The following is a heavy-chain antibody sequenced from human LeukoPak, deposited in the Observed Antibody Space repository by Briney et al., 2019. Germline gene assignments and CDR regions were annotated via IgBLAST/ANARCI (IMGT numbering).Heavy chain of an antibody. CDR3: AKSPYDSSGYYMDY. D-gene: IGHD3-22*01. CDR1: GFTFSSYA. V-gene: IGHV3-23*01. Sequence: PGGSLRLSCAASGFTFSSYAMSWVRQAPGKGLEWVSAISGSGVSTYYADSVKGRFTISRDNSKNTLYLQMNSLRAEDTAVYYCAKSPYDSSGYYMDYWGQGTLATVSS. J-gene: IGHJ4*02. CDR2: ISGSGVST.